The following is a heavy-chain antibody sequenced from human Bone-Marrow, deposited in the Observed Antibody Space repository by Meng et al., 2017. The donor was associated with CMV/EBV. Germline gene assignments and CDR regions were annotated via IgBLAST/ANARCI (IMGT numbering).Heavy chain of an antibody. J-gene: IGHJ4*02. V-gene: IGHV1-2*02. CDR1: GYTFTDYY. Sequence: KAAGYTFTDYYRHWGRQDPGQGLEWMGWINPNSGGTKFAQKFQVRVTMTRDTSISTAYMELTRLRSDDTAVYYCARGPFSSSWYSLDYWGQGTLVTVSS. CDR2: INPNSGGT. CDR3: ARGPFSSSWYSLDY. D-gene: IGHD6-13*01.